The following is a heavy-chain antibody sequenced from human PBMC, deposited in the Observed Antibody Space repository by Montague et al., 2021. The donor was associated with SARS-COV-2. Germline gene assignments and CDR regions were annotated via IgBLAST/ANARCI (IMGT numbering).Heavy chain of an antibody. CDR3: ARENMVRGAYNWFDP. J-gene: IGHJ5*02. CDR1: GGSISSYY. Sequence: SETLSLTCTVSGGSISSYYWSWIRQPPGKGLEWIGYIYYSGSTNYNPSLKSRVTISVDTSKNQFSLKLSSVIAADTAVYYCARENMVRGAYNWFDPWGQGTLVTVSS. D-gene: IGHD3-10*01. CDR2: IYYSGST. V-gene: IGHV4-59*01.